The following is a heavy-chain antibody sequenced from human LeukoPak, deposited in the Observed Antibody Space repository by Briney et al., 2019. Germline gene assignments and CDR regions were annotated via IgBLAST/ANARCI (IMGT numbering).Heavy chain of an antibody. V-gene: IGHV3-66*01. D-gene: IGHD6-13*01. CDR1: GFTVSSNY. CDR3: ASIAAAGTELDY. J-gene: IGHJ4*02. CDR2: IYSGGST. Sequence: GGPLRLSCAASGFTVSSNYMSWVRQAPGKGLEWVSVIYSGGSTYYADSVKGRFTISRDNSKNTLYLQMNSLRAEDTAVYYCASIAAAGTELDYWGQGTLVTVSS.